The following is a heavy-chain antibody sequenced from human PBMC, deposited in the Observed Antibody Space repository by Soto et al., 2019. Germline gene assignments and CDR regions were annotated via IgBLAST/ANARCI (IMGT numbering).Heavy chain of an antibody. J-gene: IGHJ6*02. CDR3: ATADTSSYDDVFSATKNGAYYYGMDV. CDR1: GYSFTSYW. V-gene: IGHV5-51*01. Sequence: PGESLKISCKGSGYSFTSYWIGWVRQMPGKGLEWMGIIYPGDSDTRYSPSFQGQVTISADKSISTAYLQWSSLKASDTAMYYCATADTSSYDDVFSATKNGAYYYGMDVWGQGTTVTVSS. D-gene: IGHD3-16*01. CDR2: IYPGDSDT.